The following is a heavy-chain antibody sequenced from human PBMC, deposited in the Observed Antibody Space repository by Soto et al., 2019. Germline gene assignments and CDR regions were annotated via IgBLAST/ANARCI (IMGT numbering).Heavy chain of an antibody. CDR3: ARLFDTSGWYDY. Sequence: GESLKISCNGAGDSFTIYWIGWVRQMPGKGLERMGIIYPGDSDTRYSPSFQGQVTISADKSITTTYLQWSSLKASDTAIYYCARLFDTSGWYDYWGQGTLVTVSS. D-gene: IGHD6-19*01. CDR1: GDSFTIYW. CDR2: IYPGDSDT. J-gene: IGHJ4*02. V-gene: IGHV5-51*01.